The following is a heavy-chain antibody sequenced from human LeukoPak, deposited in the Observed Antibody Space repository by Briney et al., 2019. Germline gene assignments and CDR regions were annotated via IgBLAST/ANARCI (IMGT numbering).Heavy chain of an antibody. CDR3: AKAPSSIFSYYYDSSGYFDY. CDR1: GFTFSSYG. V-gene: IGHV3-30*18. CDR2: ISYDGSNK. D-gene: IGHD3-22*01. J-gene: IGHJ4*02. Sequence: GRSLRLSCAASGFTFSSYGMHWVRQAPGKGLEWVALISYDGSNKYYADSVKGRFTISRDNSKNTLYLQMNSLRAEDTAVYYCAKAPSSIFSYYYDSSGYFDYWGQGTLVTVSS.